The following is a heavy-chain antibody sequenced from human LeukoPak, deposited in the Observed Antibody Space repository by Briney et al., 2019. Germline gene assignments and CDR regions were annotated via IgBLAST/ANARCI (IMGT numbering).Heavy chain of an antibody. Sequence: PGGSLRLSCAASGFTFSSYAMSWVRQAPGKGLEWVSAISGSGGSTYYADSVKGRFTISRDNSKNTLYLQMNSLRAEDTAVYYCAKDRPLTYYDFWSGSYYFDYWGKGTLVTVSS. CDR2: ISGSGGST. CDR3: AKDRPLTYYDFWSGSYYFDY. V-gene: IGHV3-23*01. J-gene: IGHJ4*02. CDR1: GFTFSSYA. D-gene: IGHD3-3*01.